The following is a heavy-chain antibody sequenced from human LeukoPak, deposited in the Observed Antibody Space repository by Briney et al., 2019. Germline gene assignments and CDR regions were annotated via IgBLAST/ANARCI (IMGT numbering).Heavy chain of an antibody. Sequence: GGSLRLSCAASGITFSSYAMTWVRQAPGKGLEWVSAISGSGASTYYADSVKGRFTISRDNSKNTLYLQMNSLRAEDTAVYYCAKGRGSPYYFEYWGQGTLVTVSS. CDR2: ISGSGAST. D-gene: IGHD1-26*01. CDR1: GITFSSYA. CDR3: AKGRGSPYYFEY. V-gene: IGHV3-23*01. J-gene: IGHJ4*02.